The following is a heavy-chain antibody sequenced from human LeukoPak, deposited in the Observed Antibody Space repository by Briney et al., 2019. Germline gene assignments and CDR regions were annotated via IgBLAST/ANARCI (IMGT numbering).Heavy chain of an antibody. J-gene: IGHJ4*02. CDR1: GFSFVDYA. D-gene: IGHD1-26*01. V-gene: IGHV3-49*04. Sequence: GGSLRLSCTTSGFSFVDYAMAWVRQAPGKGLELVGFIRSKAYGGTSEYATSVKGRFTLSRDDSKSIAYLQMNSLKAEDTAVYYCSREAVGGRRGATKLHFDYWGQGTLVTVSS. CDR3: SREAVGGRRGATKLHFDY. CDR2: IRSKAYGGTS.